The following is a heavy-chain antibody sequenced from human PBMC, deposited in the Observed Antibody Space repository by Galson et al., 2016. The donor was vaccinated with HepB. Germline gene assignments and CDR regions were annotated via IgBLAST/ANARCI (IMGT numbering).Heavy chain of an antibody. CDR3: VQGSTAPAV. CDR2: ISRSGDST. V-gene: IGHV3-23*01. CDR1: GFTFRNYG. J-gene: IGHJ1*01. Sequence: SLRLSCAASGFTFRNYGMIWVRQAPGKGLEVVSSISRSGDSTDYADSVKGRFTISRDNSKNTLSLQMNSLTADDTAIYYCVQGSTAPAVWSQGTRVTVSS. D-gene: IGHD2-2*01.